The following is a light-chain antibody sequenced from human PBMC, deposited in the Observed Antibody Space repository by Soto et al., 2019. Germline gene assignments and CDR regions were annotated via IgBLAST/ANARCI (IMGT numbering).Light chain of an antibody. V-gene: IGKV1-17*01. J-gene: IGKJ2*01. Sequence: DIPMTQSPSSLSASVGARVTITCRASQGVETDLGWYQQKPEKAPQRLIYAASILQSGVPSRFSGSGSGTEFTLTISSLEPEDFANYYCLQHNGYPYTFGQGNKLQIK. CDR2: AAS. CDR3: LQHNGYPYT. CDR1: QGVETD.